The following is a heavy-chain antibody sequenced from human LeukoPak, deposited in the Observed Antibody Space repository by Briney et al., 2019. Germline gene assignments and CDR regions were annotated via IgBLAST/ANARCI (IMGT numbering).Heavy chain of an antibody. J-gene: IGHJ4*02. CDR2: INSGGNII. V-gene: IGHV3-48*03. D-gene: IGHD4-11*01. CDR3: AKGYSNYLGVVDY. CDR1: GFTFSSYE. Sequence: GGSLRLSCAASGFTFSSYEMNWVRQAPGKGLEWVSYINSGGNIIYDADSVKGRFTISRDNAKNSLYLQMNSLRAEDMALYYCAKGYSNYLGVVDYWGQGTLVTVSS.